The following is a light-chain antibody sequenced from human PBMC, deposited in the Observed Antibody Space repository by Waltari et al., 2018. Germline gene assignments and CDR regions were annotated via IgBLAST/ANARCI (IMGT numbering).Light chain of an antibody. CDR1: NVGSRS. Sequence: SYVLSQPPSVSVAPGETATITCGGSNVGSRSINLYQQRPGQAPVLVIYYDDDRPTGIPERFSGSTSGNTATLTIKNVEAGDEADYYCQLWDSSTVHYVFGTGTKVNVL. V-gene: IGLV3-21*04. J-gene: IGLJ1*01. CDR2: YDD. CDR3: QLWDSSTVHYV.